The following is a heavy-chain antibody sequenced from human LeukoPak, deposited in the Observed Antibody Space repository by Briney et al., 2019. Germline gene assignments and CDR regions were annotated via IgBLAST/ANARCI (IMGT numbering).Heavy chain of an antibody. CDR3: ARDRSLWFFNY. D-gene: IGHD3-10*01. Sequence: GGSLRLSCAASGFTFSSYAMHWVRQAPGKGLEWVAVISYDGSNKYYADSVKGRFTISRDNSKNTLYLQMNSLRAKDTAVYYCARDRSLWFFNYWGQGTLVTVSS. J-gene: IGHJ4*02. V-gene: IGHV3-30*04. CDR1: GFTFSSYA. CDR2: ISYDGSNK.